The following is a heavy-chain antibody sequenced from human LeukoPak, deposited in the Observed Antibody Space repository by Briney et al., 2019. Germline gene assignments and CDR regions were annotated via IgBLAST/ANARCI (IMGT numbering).Heavy chain of an antibody. CDR1: GGSISGDH. Sequence: SETLSLTCTVSGGSISGDHWNWIRQPPGKGLEWIGNIYYSGNTNYNPSLKSRVTISVDTSNNQFSLKLSSVTAADTAVYYCARRNDFDIWGQGTMVTVSS. V-gene: IGHV4-59*08. CDR2: IYYSGNT. CDR3: ARRNDFDI. J-gene: IGHJ3*02.